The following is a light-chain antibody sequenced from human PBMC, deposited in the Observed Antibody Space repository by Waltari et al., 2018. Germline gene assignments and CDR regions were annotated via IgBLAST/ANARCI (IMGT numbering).Light chain of an antibody. J-gene: IGLJ3*02. CDR3: AAWDDSLSGRV. CDR2: TSD. Sequence: QSVLTQPPSPSGTPGQRVTISCSGRSSNSGSNYVYWYQQLPGTAPKLLIYTSDQRPSGVPDRFSGSKSGTSASLAISGLRSEDEADYYCAAWDDSLSGRVFGGGTKLTVL. V-gene: IGLV1-47*01. CDR1: SSNSGSNY.